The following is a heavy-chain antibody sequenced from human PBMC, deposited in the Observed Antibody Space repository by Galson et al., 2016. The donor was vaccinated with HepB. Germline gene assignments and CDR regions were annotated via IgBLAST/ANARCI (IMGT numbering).Heavy chain of an antibody. Sequence: SLRLSCAAFGFTFSTYSMNWVRQVPGKGLEWVSSISSSSSYIYYGDSLKGRFTISRDNAKNSLYLQMNSLRAEDTAVYYCARDRGIQLWSRDGFDYWGQGTLVTVSS. CDR1: GFTFSTYS. CDR3: ARDRGIQLWSRDGFDY. J-gene: IGHJ4*02. V-gene: IGHV3-21*01. CDR2: ISSSSSYI. D-gene: IGHD5-18*01.